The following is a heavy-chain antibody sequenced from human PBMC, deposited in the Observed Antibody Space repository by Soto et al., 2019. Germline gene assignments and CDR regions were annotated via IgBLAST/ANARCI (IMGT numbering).Heavy chain of an antibody. Sequence: QVQLVQSGAEVKKPGSSVKVSCKASGGTFSSYTISWVRQAPGQGLEWMGRIIPILGIANYAQKFQGRVTISADKSPSTAYMELSSLRSEDTAVYYCARGQHLVTAEYFQHWGQGTLVTVSS. CDR3: ARGQHLVTAEYFQH. J-gene: IGHJ1*01. D-gene: IGHD6-13*01. CDR2: IIPILGIA. CDR1: GGTFSSYT. V-gene: IGHV1-69*02.